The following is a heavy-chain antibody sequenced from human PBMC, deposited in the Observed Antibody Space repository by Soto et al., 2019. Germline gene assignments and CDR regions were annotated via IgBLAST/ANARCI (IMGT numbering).Heavy chain of an antibody. Sequence: SVKVSCKASRYTFTDYYIHWVRQSPGQGLEWMGWIHPNSGVTKFPQKFQGRVIMTRDTSISTVYMELSRLTSDDTAVYYCARAGLTTLELATMYWGQGTLVTVSS. V-gene: IGHV1-2*02. CDR3: ARAGLTTLELATMY. J-gene: IGHJ4*02. CDR1: RYTFTDYY. CDR2: IHPNSGVT. D-gene: IGHD5-12*01.